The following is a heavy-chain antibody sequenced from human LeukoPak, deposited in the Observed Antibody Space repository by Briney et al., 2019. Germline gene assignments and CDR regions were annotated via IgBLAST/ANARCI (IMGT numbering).Heavy chain of an antibody. Sequence: SETLSLTCTVSGGSISNGNSYWHWVRQPAGKGLEWIGRIHTSGTTNYNPSLKSRVTISVDTSKNQFSLNLSSVTAADTAVYYCAREQRWLQSLDYWGQGNLVTVSS. J-gene: IGHJ4*02. CDR3: AREQRWLQSLDY. CDR1: GGSISNGNSY. V-gene: IGHV4-61*02. D-gene: IGHD5-24*01. CDR2: IHTSGTT.